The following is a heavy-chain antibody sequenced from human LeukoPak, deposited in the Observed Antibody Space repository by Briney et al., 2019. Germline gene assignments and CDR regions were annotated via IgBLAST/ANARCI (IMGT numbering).Heavy chain of an antibody. CDR3: ARAAGSAFDS. J-gene: IGHJ4*02. V-gene: IGHV4-31*03. Sequence: SEILSLTCTVSGGSITSGGFYWSWIRQHPGKGLEWIGYIYHSGSTYCDPSLKSRLTISIDTSTNQFSLRLSSVTAADTAVYYCARAAGSAFDSWGQGTLVTVSS. CDR2: IYHSGST. CDR1: GGSITSGGFY. D-gene: IGHD3-10*01.